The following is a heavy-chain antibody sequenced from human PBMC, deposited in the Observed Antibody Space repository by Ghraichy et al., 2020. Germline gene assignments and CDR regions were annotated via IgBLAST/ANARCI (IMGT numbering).Heavy chain of an antibody. V-gene: IGHV2-5*02. CDR3: AHLYGDYYAFDI. J-gene: IGHJ3*02. D-gene: IGHD4-17*01. CDR1: GFSLSTSGVG. CDR2: IYLDDDK. Sequence: SGPTLVKPTQTLTLTYTFSGFSLSTSGVGVGWIRQPPGKALEWLALIYLDDDKRYSPSLKSRLTITKDTSKNQVVLTMTNMDPVDTATYYCAHLYGDYYAFDIWGQGTMVTVSS.